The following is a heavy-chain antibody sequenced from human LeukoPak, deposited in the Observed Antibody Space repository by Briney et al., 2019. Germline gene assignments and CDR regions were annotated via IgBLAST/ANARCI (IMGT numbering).Heavy chain of an antibody. CDR1: GGSVSSTTYF. CDR3: ARYVVYGSGKYYFDY. V-gene: IGHV4-39*01. Sequence: SETLSLTCTVSGGSVSSTTYFWSWIRQPPGKGLEWIASINYSGSTYYNPSLKSRVTISVDTSENQFSLKLSSVTAADTAVYYCARYVVYGSGKYYFDYWGQGTLVTVSP. D-gene: IGHD3-10*01. CDR2: INYSGST. J-gene: IGHJ4*02.